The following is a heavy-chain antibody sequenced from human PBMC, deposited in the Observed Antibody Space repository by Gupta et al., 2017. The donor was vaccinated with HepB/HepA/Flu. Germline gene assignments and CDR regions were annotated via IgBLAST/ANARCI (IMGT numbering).Heavy chain of an antibody. CDR2: INPSGGST. Sequence: QVQLVQSGAEVKKPGASVKVSCKASGYTFTSYYMHWVRQAPGQGLEWMGIINPSGGSTSYAQKFQGRVTMTRDTSTSTVYMELSSLRSEDTAVYYCAREPRNAWDDEGNAFDIWGQGTMVTVSS. J-gene: IGHJ3*02. CDR1: GYTFTSYY. D-gene: IGHD3-16*01. V-gene: IGHV1-46*01. CDR3: AREPRNAWDDEGNAFDI.